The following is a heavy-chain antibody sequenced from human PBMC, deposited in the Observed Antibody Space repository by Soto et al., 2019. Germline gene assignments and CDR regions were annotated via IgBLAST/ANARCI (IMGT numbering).Heavy chain of an antibody. CDR3: ARGVVVVVASNWFDP. D-gene: IGHD2-15*01. Sequence: PSETVSLTCTVSGGSISSGGYYWSWIRQHPGKGLEWIGYIYYSGSTYYNPSLKSRVTISVDTSKNQFSLKLSSVTAADTAVYYCARGVVVVVASNWFDPWGLGTLVTVSS. CDR2: IYYSGST. J-gene: IGHJ5*02. V-gene: IGHV4-31*03. CDR1: GGSISSGGYY.